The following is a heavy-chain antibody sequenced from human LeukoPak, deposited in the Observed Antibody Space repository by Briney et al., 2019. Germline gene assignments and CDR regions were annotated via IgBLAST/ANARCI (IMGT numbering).Heavy chain of an antibody. CDR3: ASLTLIYCSSTSCPDY. D-gene: IGHD2-2*01. V-gene: IGHV4-39*01. Sequence: SETLSLTCTISGDSMTSTSHFWDWIRQPPGKGLEWIGSIYYRGSTYYNPSLKSRVTISVDTSRNQFSLKLSSVTAADTAVYYCASLTLIYCSSTSCPDYWGQGTLVTVSS. CDR2: IYYRGST. J-gene: IGHJ4*02. CDR1: GDSMTSTSHF.